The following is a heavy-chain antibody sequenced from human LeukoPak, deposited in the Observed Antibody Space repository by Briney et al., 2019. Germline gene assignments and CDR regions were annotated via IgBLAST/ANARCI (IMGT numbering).Heavy chain of an antibody. CDR3: GIRDTSDYYVF. Sequence: GGSLRLSCTGSGFTFRTYAFSWVRQAPGKGLEWVSATGSNGVTYYADSVKGRFTISRDNSKNALYLQMNGLRADDTAVYYCGIRDTSDYYVFWGQGTLVTVSS. D-gene: IGHD3-22*01. J-gene: IGHJ4*02. V-gene: IGHV3-23*01. CDR2: TGSNGVT. CDR1: GFTFRTYA.